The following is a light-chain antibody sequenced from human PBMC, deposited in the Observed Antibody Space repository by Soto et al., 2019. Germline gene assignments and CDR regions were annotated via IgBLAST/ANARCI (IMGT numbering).Light chain of an antibody. CDR3: SSYAGTNTFL. V-gene: IGLV2-23*02. J-gene: IGLJ1*01. Sequence: QSVLTQPASVSGSPGQSITISCTGTSSDFGTYNVVSWYQQRPGEAPKLMIYQVTKRPSGVSNRFSGSKSGNTASLTISGLQAEDEAHYYCSSYAGTNTFLFGTGTKV. CDR1: SSDFGTYNV. CDR2: QVT.